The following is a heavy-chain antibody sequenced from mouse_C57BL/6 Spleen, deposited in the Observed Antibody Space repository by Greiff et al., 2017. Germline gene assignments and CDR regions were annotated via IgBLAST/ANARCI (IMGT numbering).Heavy chain of an antibody. J-gene: IGHJ2*01. Sequence: EVQLQQSGAELVKPGASVKLSCTASGFNIKDYYMPWVQQRTEQGLEWIGRIDPEDGDTKYAPKFQGKVTISADTSSNTAYLQLSSLTSEDTAVYYCARWDNRGYYFDYWGQGTTLTVSS. V-gene: IGHV14-2*01. CDR1: GFNIKDYY. CDR2: IDPEDGDT. CDR3: ARWDNRGYYFDY. D-gene: IGHD1-3*01.